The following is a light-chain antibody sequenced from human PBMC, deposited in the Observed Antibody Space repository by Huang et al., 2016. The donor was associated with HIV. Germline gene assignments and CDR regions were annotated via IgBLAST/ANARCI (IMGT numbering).Light chain of an antibody. CDR3: QQYNNWPWT. J-gene: IGKJ1*01. CDR1: PSVNSA. V-gene: IGKV3-15*01. CDR2: GAS. Sequence: EIVMTQSPAILSVSPGERATLSCRASPSVNSALAWYQHRPGQAPRLLIYGASTRATGIPGRFSGSGSGTEFTLTISSLQSEDFAVYYCQQYNNWPWTFGQGTKVEIK.